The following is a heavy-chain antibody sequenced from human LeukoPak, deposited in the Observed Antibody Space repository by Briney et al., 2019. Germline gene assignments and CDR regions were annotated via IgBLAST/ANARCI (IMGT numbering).Heavy chain of an antibody. D-gene: IGHD2-15*01. CDR2: IKQDGSDK. V-gene: IGHV3-7*01. CDR3: LTSTRSHRFDY. CDR1: GFTFSSYW. Sequence: GGSLRLSCAASGFTFSSYWMCWVRQAPGKGLEWVAIIKQDGSDKYYVDSVEGRFIISRHNAKNSPYLQMNRLRAEDTAVYYCLTSTRSHRFDYWGQGTLVTVSS. J-gene: IGHJ4*02.